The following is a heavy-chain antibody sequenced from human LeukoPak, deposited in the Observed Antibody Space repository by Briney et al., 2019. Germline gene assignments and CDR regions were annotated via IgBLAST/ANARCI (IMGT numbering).Heavy chain of an antibody. V-gene: IGHV3-30*04. CDR3: AKDPYRVVFATGNYLDP. CDR2: ISYDGSNK. J-gene: IGHJ5*02. CDR1: GFTFSSYA. Sequence: GRSLRLSCAASGFTFSSYAMHWVRQAPGKGLEWVAVISYDGSNKYYADSVKGRFTISRDNSKNTLYLQMNSLRAEDTAVYYCAKDPYRVVFATGNYLDPWGQGTLVTVTS. D-gene: IGHD2-15*01.